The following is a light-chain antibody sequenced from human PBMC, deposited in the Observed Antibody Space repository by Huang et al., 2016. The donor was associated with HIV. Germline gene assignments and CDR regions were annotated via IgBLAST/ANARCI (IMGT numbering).Light chain of an antibody. CDR1: QSLLYRSNNKNY. Sequence: DIVMTQSPDSLAVSLGERATINCKSSQSLLYRSNNKNYLAWYQQKPGQPPKLPSYWASTRESGVPDRFSGSGSGTDFTLTISSLQAEDVAVYHCQQFYSTPITFGQGTRLEIK. CDR2: WAS. J-gene: IGKJ5*01. CDR3: QQFYSTPIT. V-gene: IGKV4-1*01.